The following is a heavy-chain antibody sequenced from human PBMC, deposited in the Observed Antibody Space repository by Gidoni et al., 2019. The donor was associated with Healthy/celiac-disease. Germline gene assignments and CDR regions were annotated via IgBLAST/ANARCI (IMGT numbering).Heavy chain of an antibody. CDR3: AKLSTPRGSSSKRTNNWFDP. Sequence: EVQLVESGGGLVQPGGSLRLSCAASGFTFSSYAMSWVRQAPGKGLEWVSAISGSGGSTYYADSVKGRFTISRDNSKNTLYLQMNSLRAEDTAVYYCAKLSTPRGSSSKRTNNWFDPWGQGTLVTVSS. D-gene: IGHD6-13*01. V-gene: IGHV3-23*04. J-gene: IGHJ5*02. CDR2: ISGSGGST. CDR1: GFTFSSYA.